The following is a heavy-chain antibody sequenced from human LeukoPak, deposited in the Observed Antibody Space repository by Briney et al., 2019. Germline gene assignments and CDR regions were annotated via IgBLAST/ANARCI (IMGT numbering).Heavy chain of an antibody. V-gene: IGHV4-59*01. CDR3: ALERYCTSTSCGNNFDY. CDR2: IYNSGST. Sequence: PSETLSLTCTVSGGSISSYYWSWIRQPPGKGLEWIGCIYNSGSTNYNPSLKSRVTISVVTSKNQFSLKLNSVTAADTAVYYCALERYCTSTSCGNNFDYWGQGTLVTVSS. D-gene: IGHD2-2*01. CDR1: GGSISSYY. J-gene: IGHJ4*02.